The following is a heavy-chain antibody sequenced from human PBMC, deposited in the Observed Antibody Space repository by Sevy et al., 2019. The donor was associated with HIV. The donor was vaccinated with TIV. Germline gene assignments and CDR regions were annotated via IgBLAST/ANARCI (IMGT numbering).Heavy chain of an antibody. CDR2: ISSSRDFI. Sequence: GGSLRLSCAASGFTFSSYSMNWVRQAPGKGLEWVSSISSSRDFIYYADSLKGRFTISRDNAKNSLHLQMNSLRAEDTAVYYCARAFNSWNYDFDYWGQGTLVTVSS. D-gene: IGHD1-7*01. CDR1: GFTFSSYS. CDR3: ARAFNSWNYDFDY. V-gene: IGHV3-21*01. J-gene: IGHJ4*02.